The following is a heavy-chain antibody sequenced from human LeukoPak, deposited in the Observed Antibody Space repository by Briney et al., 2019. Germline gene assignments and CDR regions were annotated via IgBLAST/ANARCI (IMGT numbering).Heavy chain of an antibody. CDR1: GFTFSSYA. J-gene: IGHJ4*02. CDR3: AKDRRIAVNFHFDY. V-gene: IGHV3-23*01. CDR2: ISDSGGST. D-gene: IGHD6-19*01. Sequence: GGYLRLSCAASGFTFSSYAMSWVRQAPGKGLEWVSAISDSGGSTYYADSVKGRLTISRDNSKNTLYLQMNSLRAEDTAVYYCAKDRRIAVNFHFDYWGQGTLVTVSS.